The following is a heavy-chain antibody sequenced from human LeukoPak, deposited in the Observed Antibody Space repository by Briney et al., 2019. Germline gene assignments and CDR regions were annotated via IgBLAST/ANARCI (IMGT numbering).Heavy chain of an antibody. J-gene: IGHJ3*02. CDR3: ARDSPSTARAFDI. Sequence: PGGSLRLSCAASGFTVSSNYMSWVRQAPGKGLEWVSVIYSGGSTYYADSVKGRFTISRDNSKNTLYLQMNSLRAEDTAVYYCARDSPSTARAFDIWGQGTMVTVSS. CDR2: IYSGGST. CDR1: GFTVSSNY. V-gene: IGHV3-66*01. D-gene: IGHD5-18*01.